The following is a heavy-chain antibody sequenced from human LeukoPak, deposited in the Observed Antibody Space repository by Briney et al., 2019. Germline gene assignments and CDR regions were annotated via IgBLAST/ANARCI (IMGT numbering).Heavy chain of an antibody. J-gene: IGHJ4*02. Sequence: GGSLRLSCGGSGFTFKSFSMQWVRQAPGKGLEWVSDISSNSGIKSYADSVKGRFTISRDNAKNSLYLQMNSLRAEDTAVYYCARAYDFWSGPGGYWGQGTLVTVSS. V-gene: IGHV3-48*01. D-gene: IGHD3-3*01. CDR3: ARAYDFWSGPGGY. CDR1: GFTFKSFS. CDR2: ISSNSGIK.